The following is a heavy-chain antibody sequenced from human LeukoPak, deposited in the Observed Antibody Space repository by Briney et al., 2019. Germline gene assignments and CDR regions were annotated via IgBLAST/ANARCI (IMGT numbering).Heavy chain of an antibody. Sequence: ASVKVSCKASGYTFTNYGITWVRQAPGQGLEWMGWRSAYNGNTKYAQTLQGRVTMTTDTSTSTAYMELRSLRSDDTAVYYCARAGPLLRYFDWLLFDYWGQGTLVTVSS. D-gene: IGHD3-9*01. CDR3: ARAGPLLRYFDWLLFDY. V-gene: IGHV1-18*01. CDR2: RSAYNGNT. CDR1: GYTFTNYG. J-gene: IGHJ4*02.